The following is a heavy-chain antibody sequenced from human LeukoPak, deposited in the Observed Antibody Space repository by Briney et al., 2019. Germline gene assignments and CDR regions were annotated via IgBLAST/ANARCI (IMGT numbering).Heavy chain of an antibody. Sequence: PSQTLSLTCTVSGGSISSGAYYLSWIRQPPGKGLEWIGYIRHSESTYYNPSLKSRVTISVDRTKNQFSLKLSSVTAADTAVYYCAGEYQLLVFDIWGQGTMVTVSS. V-gene: IGHV4-30-2*01. J-gene: IGHJ3*02. CDR1: GGSISSGAYY. CDR3: AGEYQLLVFDI. CDR2: IRHSEST. D-gene: IGHD1-26*01.